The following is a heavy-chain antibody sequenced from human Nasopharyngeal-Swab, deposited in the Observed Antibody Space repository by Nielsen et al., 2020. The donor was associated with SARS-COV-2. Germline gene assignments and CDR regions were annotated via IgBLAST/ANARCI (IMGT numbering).Heavy chain of an antibody. D-gene: IGHD6-13*01. J-gene: IGHJ6*02. CDR1: GGSISSYY. CDR2: IYYSGST. V-gene: IGHV4-59*13. CDR3: ARESLGYSSSWLGSYGMDV. Sequence: SETLSLTCTVSGGSISSYYWNWIRQPPGKGLEWIGYIYYSGSTNYNPSLKSRVTISVDTSKNQFSLNLSSVTAADTAVYYCARESLGYSSSWLGSYGMDVWGQGTTVTVSS.